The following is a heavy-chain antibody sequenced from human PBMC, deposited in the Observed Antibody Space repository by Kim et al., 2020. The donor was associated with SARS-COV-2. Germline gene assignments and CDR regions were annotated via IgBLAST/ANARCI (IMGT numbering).Heavy chain of an antibody. V-gene: IGHV3-21*01. CDR2: ISSSSSYI. CDR3: ARIAGGYCSGGSCHAFDI. D-gene: IGHD2-15*01. J-gene: IGHJ3*02. CDR1: GFTFSSYS. Sequence: GGSLRLSCAASGFTFSSYSMNWVRQAPGKGLEWVSSISSSSSYIYYADSVKGRFTISRDNAKNSLYLQMNSLRAEDTAVYYCARIAGGYCSGGSCHAFDIWGQGTMVTVSS.